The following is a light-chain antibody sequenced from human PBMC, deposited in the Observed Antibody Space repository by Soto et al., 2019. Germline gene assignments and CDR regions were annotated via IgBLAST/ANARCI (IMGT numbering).Light chain of an antibody. CDR3: SSYTSSSTLEV. Sequence: QSALTQPASVSGSPGQSITISCTGTSSDVGAYKFVSWYQQHPGKAPKLIIYEVTYRPSGVSNRFSGSKSGNTASLTISGLQAEDEADYYCSSYTSSSTLEVFGGGTKVTVL. V-gene: IGLV2-14*01. CDR1: SSDVGAYKF. J-gene: IGLJ3*02. CDR2: EVT.